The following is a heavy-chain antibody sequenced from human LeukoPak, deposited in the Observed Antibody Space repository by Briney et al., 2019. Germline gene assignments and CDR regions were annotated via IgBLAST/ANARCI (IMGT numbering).Heavy chain of an antibody. CDR2: IYYSGST. Sequence: PSQTLSLTCTVSGGSISSGGYYWSWIRQHPGKGLEWIGYIYYSGSTYYNPSLKSRVTISVDTSKNQFSLKLSSVTAADTAVYYCARDIDLDHASDYWGQGTLVTVSS. CDR1: GGSISSGGYY. D-gene: IGHD3-9*01. CDR3: ARDIDLDHASDY. J-gene: IGHJ4*02. V-gene: IGHV4-31*03.